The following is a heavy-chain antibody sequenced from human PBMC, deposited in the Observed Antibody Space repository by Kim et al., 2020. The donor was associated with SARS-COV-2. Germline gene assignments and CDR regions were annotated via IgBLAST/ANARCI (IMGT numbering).Heavy chain of an antibody. J-gene: IGHJ4*02. V-gene: IGHV1-46*01. CDR3: ARDAEMATIGGAAFDY. CDR2: INPSGGST. D-gene: IGHD5-12*01. CDR1: GYTFTSYY. Sequence: ASVKVSCKASGYTFTSYYMHWVRQAPGQGLEWMGIINPSGGSTSYAQKFQGRVTMTRDTSTSTVYMELSSLRSEDTAVYYCARDAEMATIGGAAFDYWGQGTLVTVSS.